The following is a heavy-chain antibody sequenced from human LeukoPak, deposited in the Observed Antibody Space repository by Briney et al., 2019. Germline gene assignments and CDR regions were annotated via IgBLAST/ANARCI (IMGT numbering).Heavy chain of an antibody. D-gene: IGHD1/OR15-1a*01. V-gene: IGHV4-34*01. Sequence: KPSETLSLTCAVYGGSFSGYYWSWIRQPPGKGLEWIGEINHSGSTNYNPSLKSRVTISVDTSKNQFSLKLSSVTAADTAVYYRARNKHRNWFDPWGQGTLVTVSS. J-gene: IGHJ5*02. CDR2: INHSGST. CDR3: ARNKHRNWFDP. CDR1: GGSFSGYY.